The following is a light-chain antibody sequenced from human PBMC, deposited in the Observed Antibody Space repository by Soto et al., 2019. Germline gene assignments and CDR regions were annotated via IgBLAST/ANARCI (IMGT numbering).Light chain of an antibody. Sequence: EIVLTQSPGTLSLSPGERVTLSCRATQSVSSAYLAWYQQKPGQAPRLLIYGTSSRATGTPDRFSGSGSGTDFTLTISRLEPEDFAVYYCQQYATSRWTFGQGTKVEI. J-gene: IGKJ1*01. CDR3: QQYATSRWT. V-gene: IGKV3-20*01. CDR1: QSVSSAY. CDR2: GTS.